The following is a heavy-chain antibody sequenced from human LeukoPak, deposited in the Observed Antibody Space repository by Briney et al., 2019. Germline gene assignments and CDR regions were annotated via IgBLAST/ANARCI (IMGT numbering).Heavy chain of an antibody. CDR1: GFTFNSYG. CDR2: IWYDGSNK. V-gene: IGHV3-33*01. CDR3: ARARTTRGFDY. J-gene: IGHJ4*02. D-gene: IGHD4-17*01. Sequence: GGSLRLSCAASGFTFNSYGIHWVRQAPGKGLEWVAFIWYDGSNKYYADSVKGRFTISRDNSKNTLYLQVNSLRAEDTAVYYCARARTTRGFDYWGQGTLVTVSS.